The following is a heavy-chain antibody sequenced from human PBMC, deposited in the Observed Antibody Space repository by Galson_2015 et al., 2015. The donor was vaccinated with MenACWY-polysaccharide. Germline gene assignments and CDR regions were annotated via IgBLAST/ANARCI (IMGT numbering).Heavy chain of an antibody. J-gene: IGHJ4*02. V-gene: IGHV2-5*02. CDR1: GFSLSTSGVG. Sequence: PALVKPTQTLTLTCTFSGFSLSTSGVGVGWIRQPPGKALEWLALIYWDDDKRYSPSLKSRLTITKDTSKNQVVLTMTNMDPVDTATYYCAHLPKLRFLEWKTKQPTGPALYYFDYWGQGTLVTVSS. CDR2: IYWDDDK. CDR3: AHLPKLRFLEWKTKQPTGPALYYFDY. D-gene: IGHD3-3*01.